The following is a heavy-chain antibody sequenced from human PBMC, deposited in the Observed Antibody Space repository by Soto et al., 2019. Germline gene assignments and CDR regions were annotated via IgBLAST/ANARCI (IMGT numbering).Heavy chain of an antibody. CDR2: IKGDETTS. Sequence: EVQVVESGGASVQPGGSLRLSCAASGFTFTSYWIHWVRQAPGKGLLWMSRIKGDETTSSYADSVKGRFTISRDNAKNTVYLQMNSLRAEDTAVYYCARGACGSYYVDYWGQGTLVTVSS. V-gene: IGHV3-74*01. CDR1: GFTFTSYW. D-gene: IGHD2-21*01. J-gene: IGHJ4*02. CDR3: ARGACGSYYVDY.